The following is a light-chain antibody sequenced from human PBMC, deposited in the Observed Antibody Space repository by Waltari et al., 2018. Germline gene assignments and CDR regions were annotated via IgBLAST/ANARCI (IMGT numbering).Light chain of an antibody. CDR1: QSITIY. CDR3: QQTDSTPWT. J-gene: IGKJ1*01. V-gene: IGKV1-39*01. CDR2: ASS. Sequence: DIQMTQSPSSLSTSLGDRVTISCRASQSITIYLNWYHQKPGEAPELLIYASSHLQSGVPSRFSGSGSGTDFTLTISSMQPEDFGNYYCQQTDSTPWTFGQGTKVEIK.